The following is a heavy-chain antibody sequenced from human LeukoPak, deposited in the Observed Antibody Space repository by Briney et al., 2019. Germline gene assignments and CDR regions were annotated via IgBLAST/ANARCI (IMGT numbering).Heavy chain of an antibody. J-gene: IGHJ5*02. CDR3: AIGKNNWFDP. CDR2: IIPIFGTA. V-gene: IGHV1-69*06. CDR1: GGTFSSYA. Sequence: ASVKVSCKASGGTFSSYAISRVRQAPGQGLEWMGGIIPIFGTANYAQKFQGRVTITADKSTSTAYMELSSLKSEDTAVYYCAIGKNNWFDPWGQGTLVTVSS.